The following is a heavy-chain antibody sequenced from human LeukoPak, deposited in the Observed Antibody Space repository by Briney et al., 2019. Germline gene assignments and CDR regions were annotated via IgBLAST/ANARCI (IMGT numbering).Heavy chain of an antibody. Sequence: SLKVSCKAPVFTSTSSAVQWGRQTRERRLEWIGWIVVGSGNTNYAQMFQGRVTITRDMSTSTAYMELSSLRSEDTAVYYCAAPSRIQLDYWGQGTLVTVSS. CDR2: IVVGSGNT. CDR3: AAPSRIQLDY. D-gene: IGHD5-18*01. J-gene: IGHJ4*02. V-gene: IGHV1-58*01. CDR1: VFTSTSSA.